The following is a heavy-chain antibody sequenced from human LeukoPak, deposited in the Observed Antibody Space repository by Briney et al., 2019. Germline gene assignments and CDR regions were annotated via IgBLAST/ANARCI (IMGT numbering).Heavy chain of an antibody. CDR2: ITSSGGST. D-gene: IGHD4-17*01. V-gene: IGHV3-23*01. CDR3: AKDDLYGKLDY. J-gene: IGHJ4*02. Sequence: GGSLRLSCAASGFSFSTYGMSWVRQAPGKGLEWVSAITSSGGSTYCADSVKGRFTISRDNSKHTMYLQMNSLRAEDTAVYYCAKDDLYGKLDYWGQGTLATVSS. CDR1: GFSFSTYG.